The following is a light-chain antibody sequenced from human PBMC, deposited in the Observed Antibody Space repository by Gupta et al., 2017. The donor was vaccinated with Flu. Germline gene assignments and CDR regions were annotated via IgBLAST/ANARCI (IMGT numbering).Light chain of an antibody. Sequence: DVQMTQSPSSLSASVGDRIIITCRASQAIKNYVAWYQQKPGKGPTLLIYAASTLQSGVPSRFSGSGYGTDFTLTINSLQAEDVATYYCEKDDYAPITFGQGTRLEMK. J-gene: IGKJ5*01. CDR3: EKDDYAPIT. CDR1: QAIKNY. CDR2: AAS. V-gene: IGKV1-27*01.